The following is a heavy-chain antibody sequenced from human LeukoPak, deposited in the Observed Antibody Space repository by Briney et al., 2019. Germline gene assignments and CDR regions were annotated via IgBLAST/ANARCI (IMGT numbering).Heavy chain of an antibody. Sequence: SETLSLTCTVSGYSISSGYYWGWIRQPPGKGLEWIGEIYHSGSTNYNPSVKSRVTISVDKSKNQVSLRMSSVTAADTAVYYCARDVGARLPNIWGQGTLVTVSS. CDR3: ARDVGARLPNI. CDR1: GYSISSGYY. CDR2: IYHSGST. V-gene: IGHV4-38-2*02. J-gene: IGHJ4*02. D-gene: IGHD1-26*01.